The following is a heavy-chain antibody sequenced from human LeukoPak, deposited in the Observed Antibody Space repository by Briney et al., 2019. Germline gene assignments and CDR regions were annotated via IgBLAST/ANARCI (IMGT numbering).Heavy chain of an antibody. Sequence: GESLKISCKGSGYSFTTYWIGWVRQMPGKGLELMGIIYPGDSDTRYSPSFQGQVTISADKSISTAYLQWSSLKASDTARYYCARHSCSGGTCHTDYWGQGTLVSVSS. D-gene: IGHD2-15*01. J-gene: IGHJ4*02. V-gene: IGHV5-51*01. CDR3: ARHSCSGGTCHTDY. CDR1: GYSFTTYW. CDR2: IYPGDSDT.